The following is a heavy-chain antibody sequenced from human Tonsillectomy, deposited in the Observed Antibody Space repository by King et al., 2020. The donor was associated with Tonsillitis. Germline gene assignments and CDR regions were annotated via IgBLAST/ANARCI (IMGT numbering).Heavy chain of an antibody. V-gene: IGHV1-2*02. CDR1: GYTFTGYF. CDR2: IDPNTGDT. CDR3: ARDPAGYCIVATCPTGAFDI. J-gene: IGHJ3*02. D-gene: IGHD2-15*01. Sequence: QLVQSGAEVKKPGASVKVSCKASGYTFTGYFIHWLRQAPGQGLEWMGWIDPNTGDTIYAQKFQGGVTMTRDTSISTAYMELSRLRSDDTAVYYCARDPAGYCIVATCPTGAFDIWGQGTMVTVSS.